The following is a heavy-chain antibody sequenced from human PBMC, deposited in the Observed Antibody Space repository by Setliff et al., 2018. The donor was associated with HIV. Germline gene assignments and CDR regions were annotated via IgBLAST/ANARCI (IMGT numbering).Heavy chain of an antibody. CDR2: INHSGST. J-gene: IGHJ4*02. CDR1: GYSISSGYS. V-gene: IGHV4-38-2*01. Sequence: SETLSLTCAVSGYSISSGYSWGWIRQSPGKGLEWIGEINHSGSTNYNPSLRSRVTISVDTSKNQFSLKLNSVTAADTAVYYCARGDYYDSTGYEGLDSWGRGTLVTVSS. CDR3: ARGDYYDSTGYEGLDS. D-gene: IGHD3-22*01.